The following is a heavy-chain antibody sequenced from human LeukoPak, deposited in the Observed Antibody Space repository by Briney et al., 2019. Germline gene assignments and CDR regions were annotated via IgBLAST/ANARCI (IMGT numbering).Heavy chain of an antibody. V-gene: IGHV2-5*01. CDR3: AHRLGYCSSTSCYTFGHNWFDP. D-gene: IGHD2-2*02. J-gene: IGHJ5*02. CDR1: GFSLRTSGVG. Sequence: SGPTLVKPTHTLTPTCTFSGFSLRTSGVGVGWIRQPPGKALEWLALIYWNDDKRYNPPLKSRLTITKDTSNNQVVLTITNLDPVDTATYYCAHRLGYCSSTSCYTFGHNWFDPWGQGTLVTVSS. CDR2: IYWNDDK.